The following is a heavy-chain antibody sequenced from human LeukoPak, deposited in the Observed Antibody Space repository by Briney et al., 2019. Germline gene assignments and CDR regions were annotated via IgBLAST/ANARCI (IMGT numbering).Heavy chain of an antibody. Sequence: PSETLSLTCAVYGGSFSGYYWSWIRQPPGKGLEWIGYIYYSGSTNYNPSLKSRVTISVDTSKNQFSLKLSSVTAADTAVYYCARDLLGSGFDPWGQGTLVTVSS. D-gene: IGHD2/OR15-2a*01. V-gene: IGHV4-59*01. CDR1: GGSFSGYY. CDR2: IYYSGST. CDR3: ARDLLGSGFDP. J-gene: IGHJ5*02.